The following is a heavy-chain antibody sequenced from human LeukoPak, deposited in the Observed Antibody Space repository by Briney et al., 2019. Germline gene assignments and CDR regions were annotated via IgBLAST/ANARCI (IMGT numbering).Heavy chain of an antibody. CDR1: GFTFSSYA. V-gene: IGHV3-23*01. D-gene: IGHD6-25*01. J-gene: IGHJ6*02. CDR2: ISGSGGST. CDR3: AKRAAPLYGMDV. Sequence: GALRLSCAASGFTFSSYAMSGVRQAPGKGLEWVSAISGSGGSTYYADSVKGRFTISRDNSKNTLYLQMNSLRAEDTAVYYCAKRAAPLYGMDVWGQGTRSPSP.